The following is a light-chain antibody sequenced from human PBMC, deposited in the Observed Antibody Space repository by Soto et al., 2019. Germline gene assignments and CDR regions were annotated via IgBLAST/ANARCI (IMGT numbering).Light chain of an antibody. J-gene: IGKJ1*01. CDR2: GAS. CDR3: QQYGSSPGT. V-gene: IGKV3-20*01. Sequence: EIVLTQSPGTLSLSPGERATLSCRASQSVSSSYLAWYQQKPGQAPRLLIYGASSRATGIPDRFSGSGSGKDFTHNIRRLEPEDFEVYYCQQYGSSPGTFGQGTKVDI. CDR1: QSVSSSY.